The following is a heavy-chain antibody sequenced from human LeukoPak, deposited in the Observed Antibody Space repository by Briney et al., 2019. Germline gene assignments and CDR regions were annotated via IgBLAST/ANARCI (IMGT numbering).Heavy chain of an antibody. D-gene: IGHD4-17*01. J-gene: IGHJ4*02. Sequence: ASVKVSCKASGYTFSSYGISWVRQAPGQGLEWMGWINVYNGNTNYARKVQDRVTMTTDTSTSTAFMELRSLRSDDTAVYYCARRSMTTALSHFDYWGQGTLVTVSS. V-gene: IGHV1-18*01. CDR3: ARRSMTTALSHFDY. CDR1: GYTFSSYG. CDR2: INVYNGNT.